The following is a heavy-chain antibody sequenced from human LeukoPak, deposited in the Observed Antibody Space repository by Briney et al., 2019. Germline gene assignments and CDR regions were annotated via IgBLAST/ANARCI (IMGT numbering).Heavy chain of an antibody. CDR1: GFTFSSYG. V-gene: IGHV3-30*18. D-gene: IGHD3-10*01. CDR2: ISYDGSNK. CDR3: AKDVDPYYGSGSSGLDY. Sequence: TGGSLRLSCAASGFTFSSYGMHWVRQAPGKGLEWVAVISYDGSNKYYADSVKGRFTISRDNSKNTLYLQMNSLRAEDTAVYYCAKDVDPYYGSGSSGLDYWGQGTLVTVSS. J-gene: IGHJ4*02.